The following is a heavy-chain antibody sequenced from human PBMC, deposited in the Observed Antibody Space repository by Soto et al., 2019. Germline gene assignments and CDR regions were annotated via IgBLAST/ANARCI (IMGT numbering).Heavy chain of an antibody. V-gene: IGHV1-69*13. CDR1: GGTFSSYA. CDR2: IIPIFGTA. Sequence: SVKVSCKASGGTFSSYAISWVLQAPGQGLEWMGGIIPIFGTANYAQKFQGRVTITADESTSTAYMELSSLRSEDTAVYYCARATRDGYNYFHLDYWGQGTLVTVSS. D-gene: IGHD5-12*01. J-gene: IGHJ4*02. CDR3: ARATRDGYNYFHLDY.